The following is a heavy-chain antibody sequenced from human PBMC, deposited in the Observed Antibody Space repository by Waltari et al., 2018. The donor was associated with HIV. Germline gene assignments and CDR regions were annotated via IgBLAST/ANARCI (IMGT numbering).Heavy chain of an antibody. CDR1: GGSISNGSYY. CDR3: ARGRFEGYILYYYYGMDV. J-gene: IGHJ6*02. CDR2: IYSRGNT. D-gene: IGHD5-12*01. Sequence: QVQLQESGPGLVKPSLTLSLTCTVPGGSISNGSYYWNWIRQPAGKGLEWIGRIYSRGNTNYNPSLKSRVTISVDTSKNQFSLKLSSVTAADTAVYYCARGRFEGYILYYYYGMDVWGQGTTVSVSS. V-gene: IGHV4-61*02.